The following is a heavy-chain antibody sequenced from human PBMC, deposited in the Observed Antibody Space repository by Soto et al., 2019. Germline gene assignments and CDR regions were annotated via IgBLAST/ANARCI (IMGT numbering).Heavy chain of an antibody. J-gene: IGHJ3*02. CDR2: INAGNGNT. CDR3: ARPYGDYGGAFDI. D-gene: IGHD4-17*01. V-gene: IGHV1-3*01. CDR1: GYTFTSYA. Sequence: QVQLVQSGAEVKKPGASVKVSCKASGYTFTSYAMHWVRQAPGQRLEWMGWINAGNGNTKYSQKFQGRVTITRDTSASTAYMELSSLRSADTAVYYCARPYGDYGGAFDIWGQGTMVTVSS.